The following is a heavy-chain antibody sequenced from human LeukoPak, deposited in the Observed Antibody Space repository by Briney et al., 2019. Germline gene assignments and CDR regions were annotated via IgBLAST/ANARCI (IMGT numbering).Heavy chain of an antibody. V-gene: IGHV4-39*01. Sequence: PSETLSLTCTVSGGSISSSSYYWGWIRQPPGKGLEWIGSIYYSGSTYYNPSLKSRVTISVDTSKNQFSLKLSSVTAADTAVYYCARLYGYYFDYWARGPWSPSPQ. CDR3: ARLYGYYFDY. D-gene: IGHD3-16*01. CDR2: IYYSGST. J-gene: IGHJ4*02. CDR1: GGSISSSSYY.